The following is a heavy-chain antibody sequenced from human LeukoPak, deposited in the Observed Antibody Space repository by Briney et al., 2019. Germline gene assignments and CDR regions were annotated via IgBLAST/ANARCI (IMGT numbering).Heavy chain of an antibody. D-gene: IGHD6-6*01. J-gene: IGHJ6*03. V-gene: IGHV4-59*11. Sequence: SETLSLTCTVSGGSISSHYWSWIRQAPGKGLEWIGYIYYSGSTNYNPSLKSRVTISVDTSRDQFSLKLSSVTAADTAVYYCARDSSSSKAYYYYYYMDVWGKGTTVTVSS. CDR3: ARDSSSSKAYYYYYYMDV. CDR1: GGSISSHY. CDR2: IYYSGST.